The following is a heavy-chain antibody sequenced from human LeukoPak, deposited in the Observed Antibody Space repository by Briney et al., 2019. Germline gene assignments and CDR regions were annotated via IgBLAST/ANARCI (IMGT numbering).Heavy chain of an antibody. CDR3: ARFAAGGSYYYYMDV. CDR2: ISGSGVTT. V-gene: IGHV3-23*01. D-gene: IGHD3-10*01. CDR1: GFTFGSFA. Sequence: GGSLRLSCAASGFTFGSFAMSWVRQAPGKGLEWVSDISGSGVTTSYADSVKGRFTISRDNAKNSLYLQMNSLRADDTAVYYCARFAAGGSYYYYMDVWGKGTTVTVSS. J-gene: IGHJ6*03.